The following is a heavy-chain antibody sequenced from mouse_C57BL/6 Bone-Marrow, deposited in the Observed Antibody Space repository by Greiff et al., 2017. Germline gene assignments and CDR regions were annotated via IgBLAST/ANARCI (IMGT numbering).Heavy chain of an antibody. Sequence: EVQLQQSGPELVKPGASVKIPCKASGYTFTDYNMDWVKQSHGKSLEWIGDINPNNGGTIYNQKFKGKATLTVDKSSSTAYMELRSLTSEDTAVYYCARKGYSNYVSYWYFDVWGTGTTVTVSS. V-gene: IGHV1-18*01. CDR1: GYTFTDYN. J-gene: IGHJ1*03. CDR3: ARKGYSNYVSYWYFDV. CDR2: INPNNGGT. D-gene: IGHD2-5*01.